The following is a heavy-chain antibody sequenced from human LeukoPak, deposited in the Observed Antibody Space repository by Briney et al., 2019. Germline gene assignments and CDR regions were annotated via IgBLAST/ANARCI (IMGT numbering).Heavy chain of an antibody. CDR3: ARGPLFGEFKGFDP. CDR2: INWNGGST. D-gene: IGHD3-10*01. V-gene: IGHV3-20*01. Sequence: GGSLRLSCAASGFRFDDYGMSWVRQAPGKGLEWVSGINWNGGSTGYADSVKGRFTISRDNAKSSLYLQMNSLRAEDTALYHCARGPLFGEFKGFDPWGQGTLVTVSS. CDR1: GFRFDDYG. J-gene: IGHJ5*02.